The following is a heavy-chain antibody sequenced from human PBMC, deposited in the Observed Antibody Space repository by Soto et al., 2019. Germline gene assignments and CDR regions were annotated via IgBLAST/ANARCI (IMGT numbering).Heavy chain of an antibody. CDR1: GFTVSSNY. Sequence: GGSLRLSCAASGFTVSSNYMSWVRQAPGKGLEWVSVIYSGGSTYYADSVKGRFTISRDNSKNTLYLQMNSLRAEDTAVYYCARGSKWFGDYYYYYMDVWGKGTTVTVSS. D-gene: IGHD3-10*01. V-gene: IGHV3-66*01. CDR2: IYSGGST. J-gene: IGHJ6*03. CDR3: ARGSKWFGDYYYYYMDV.